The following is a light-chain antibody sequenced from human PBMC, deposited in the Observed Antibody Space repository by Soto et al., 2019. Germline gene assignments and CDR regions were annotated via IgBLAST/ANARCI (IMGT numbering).Light chain of an antibody. CDR1: SSDVGSYNL. V-gene: IGLV2-23*02. CDR2: EVS. J-gene: IGLJ2*01. Sequence: QSALTQPASVSGSPGQSITISCTGTSSDVGSYNLVSWYQQHPGKAPKLMIYEVSKRPSGVSNRFSGSKSGNTASLTISGLHAEDEADYYCCSYAGSSTFVVFGGGTKHTVL. CDR3: CSYAGSSTFVV.